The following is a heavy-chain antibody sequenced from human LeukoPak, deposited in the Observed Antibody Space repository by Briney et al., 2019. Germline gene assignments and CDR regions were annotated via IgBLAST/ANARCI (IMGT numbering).Heavy chain of an antibody. CDR3: AKDNTRRSTNFYYYYYMDV. CDR1: GFTFDDYA. V-gene: IGHV3-9*01. D-gene: IGHD2-8*01. J-gene: IGHJ6*03. Sequence: GGSLRLSCAASGFTFDDYAFHWVRQAPGKGLEWVSGISWNSGSIVHADSVKGRFTISRDNAKNSLYLQMNSLRAEDTALYYCAKDNTRRSTNFYYYYYMDVWGKGTTVIVSS. CDR2: ISWNSGSI.